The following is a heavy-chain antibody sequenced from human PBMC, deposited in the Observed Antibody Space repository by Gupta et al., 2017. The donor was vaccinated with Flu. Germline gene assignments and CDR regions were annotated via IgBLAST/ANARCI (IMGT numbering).Heavy chain of an antibody. CDR3: AKGGPLYGGNPFYYYPLDV. J-gene: IGHJ6*02. CDR1: TGSY. D-gene: IGHD4-17*01. Sequence: TGSYLHWVRQAPGQGLEWMGWVNPSSGGTNYAQKFRGRVTVTRDTSITTAYMDLSSLTSDDTAVYYGAKGGPLYGGNPFYYYPLDVWGQGTTVTVSS. CDR2: VNPSSGGT. V-gene: IGHV1-2*02.